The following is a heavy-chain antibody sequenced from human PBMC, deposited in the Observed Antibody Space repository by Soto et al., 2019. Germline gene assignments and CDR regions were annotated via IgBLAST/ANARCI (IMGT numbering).Heavy chain of an antibody. CDR3: TRGGPIMGPIVSNDRPANCSDP. CDR1: GGSFNDYY. CDR2: INYRGTT. J-gene: IGHJ5*02. D-gene: IGHD1-26*01. V-gene: IGHV4-34*02. Sequence: QVRLQQWGTGLLKPSETLSRTCAVFGGSFNDYYWSWIRQPPGGGLEWIGEINYRGTTKYNPSLNGQLTIPVDTSKHQCSLKVSSVTAADTAVYYCTRGGPIMGPIVSNDRPANCSDPCGHRTLVIVSS.